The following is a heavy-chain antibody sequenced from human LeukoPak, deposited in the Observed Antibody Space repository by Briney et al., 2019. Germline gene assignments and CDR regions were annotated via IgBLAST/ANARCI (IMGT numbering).Heavy chain of an antibody. Sequence: SETLSLTCTVSGGSISSSSYYWGWIRQPPGKGLEWIGSIYYSGSTYYNPSLKSRVTISVDTSKNQFSLKLSSVTAADTAVYYCARTDLDTAMGFIDYWGQGTLVTVSS. CDR1: GGSISSSSYY. V-gene: IGHV4-39*07. D-gene: IGHD5-18*01. CDR3: ARTDLDTAMGFIDY. J-gene: IGHJ4*02. CDR2: IYYSGST.